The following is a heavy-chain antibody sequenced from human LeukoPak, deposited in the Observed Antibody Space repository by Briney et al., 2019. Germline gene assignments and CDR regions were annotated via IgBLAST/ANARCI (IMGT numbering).Heavy chain of an antibody. CDR2: ISSDGSSK. V-gene: IGHV3-30*03. Sequence: GRSLRLSCAASGFTFSSYGMHWVRQAPGKGLDWVALISSDGSSKYYADSVKGRFTISRDNSKNTLYLQMNSLRAEDTAVYYCSRSRPKSKDFDYWGQGTLVTVSS. CDR3: SRSRPKSKDFDY. J-gene: IGHJ4*02. CDR1: GFTFSSYG.